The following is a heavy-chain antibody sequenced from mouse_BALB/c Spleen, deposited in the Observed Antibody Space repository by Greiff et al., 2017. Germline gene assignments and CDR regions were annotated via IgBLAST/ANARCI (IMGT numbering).Heavy chain of an antibody. V-gene: IGHV5-9-4*01. CDR2: ISSGGSYT. Sequence: EVKLMESGGGLVKPGGSLKLSCAASGFTFSSYAMSWVRQSPEKRLEWVAEISSGGSYTYYPDTVTGRFTISRDNAKNTLYLEMSSLRSEDTAMYYCARDRPPFAYWGQGTLVTVSA. CDR1: GFTFSSYA. CDR3: ARDRPPFAY. J-gene: IGHJ3*01.